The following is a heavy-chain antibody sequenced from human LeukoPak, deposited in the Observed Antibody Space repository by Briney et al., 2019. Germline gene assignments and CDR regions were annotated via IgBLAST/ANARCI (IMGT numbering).Heavy chain of an antibody. CDR1: GFAFNSYE. J-gene: IGHJ4*02. Sequence: PGGSLRLSCAASGFAFNSYEGSWGRPAPEEGLQWVSYISSSGTSKYYADSVKGRFTIYRDNAKNSLFLHMSSLRVEDTAVYYCARARGTYPSHYLDYWGQGTLVTVSS. D-gene: IGHD1-26*01. CDR3: ARARGTYPSHYLDY. V-gene: IGHV3-48*03. CDR2: ISSSGTSK.